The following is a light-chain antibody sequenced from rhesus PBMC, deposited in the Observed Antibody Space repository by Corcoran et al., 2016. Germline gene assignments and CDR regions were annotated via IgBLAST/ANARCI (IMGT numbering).Light chain of an antibody. CDR3: LQHNSSPLT. J-gene: IGKJ4*01. Sequence: DNQMTQSPSSLSAYVGDTVTITCRASQGISSYLNWFQQKPGKAPKLLVYDASRLESGVPSRFSGSGSGTDFTLPISSLQPEDFAAYYCLQHNSSPLTFGGGAKVEIK. CDR2: DAS. CDR1: QGISSY. V-gene: IGKV1-28*03.